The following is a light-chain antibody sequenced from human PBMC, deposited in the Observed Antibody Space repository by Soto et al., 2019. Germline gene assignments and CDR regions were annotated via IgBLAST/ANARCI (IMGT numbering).Light chain of an antibody. J-gene: IGLJ1*01. CDR2: SNN. V-gene: IGLV1-44*01. CDR1: SSNIGSNT. CDR3: AAWDDSLSGFYV. Sequence: QSVLSHPPSASCTPGQRVTISCSGSSSNIGSNTVNWYQQLPGTAPKLLIYSNNQRPSGVPDRFSGSKSGTSASLAISGLQSEDEADYYCAAWDDSLSGFYVFGTGTKVTV.